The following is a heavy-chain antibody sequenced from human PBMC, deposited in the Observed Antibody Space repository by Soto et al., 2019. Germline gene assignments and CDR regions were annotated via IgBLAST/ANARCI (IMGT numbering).Heavy chain of an antibody. D-gene: IGHD3-16*01. CDR1: GFKFSNYA. CDR2: ISATGGGT. J-gene: IGHJ4*02. Sequence: GGSLRLSCAASGFKFSNYAMSWVRQAPGKGLEWVSLISATGGGTYYADSVRGRFTISRDNSHNTLYLQVHSLTAEDAAVYYCAKDRREGGNSAFYFDFWGQGAQVTVSS. CDR3: AKDRREGGNSAFYFDF. V-gene: IGHV3-23*01.